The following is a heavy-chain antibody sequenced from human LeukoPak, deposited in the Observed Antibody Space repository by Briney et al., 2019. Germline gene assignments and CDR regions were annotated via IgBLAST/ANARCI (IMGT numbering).Heavy chain of an antibody. CDR2: ISAYNGNT. V-gene: IGHV1-18*01. Sequence: ASVKLSCKASGYTFTSCGISWVRQAPGQGLEWIGWISAYNGNTNYAQKLQGRVTMTTDTYTSTAYMELRSLRSDDTAVYYCARDWRGSHMDDYWGQGTLVTVSS. CDR1: GYTFTSCG. J-gene: IGHJ4*02. D-gene: IGHD3-16*01. CDR3: ARDWRGSHMDDY.